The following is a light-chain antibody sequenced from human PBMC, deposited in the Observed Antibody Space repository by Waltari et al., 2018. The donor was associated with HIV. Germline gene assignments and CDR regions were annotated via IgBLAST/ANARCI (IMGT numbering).Light chain of an antibody. CDR1: QSVTRHY. V-gene: IGKV3-20*01. Sequence: EIVLTQSPGALSLSPGERATLSCRASQSVTRHYLAWYQHKPGQAPRLLIYDASISATGIPDRFSGGGSGTDFTLTISRLEPEDFAAYYCQQYNSSPLTFGGGTKVEIK. J-gene: IGKJ4*01. CDR2: DAS. CDR3: QQYNSSPLT.